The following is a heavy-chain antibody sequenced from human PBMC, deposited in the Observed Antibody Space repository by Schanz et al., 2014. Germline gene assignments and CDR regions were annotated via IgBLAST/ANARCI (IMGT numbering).Heavy chain of an antibody. CDR2: ISFSGNTI. Sequence: EVQLVESGGGLVRPGGSLRLSCTTSGLIFSTYTLNWVRQAPGKGLEWISYISFSGNTIYYADSVKGRFTISRDNSRNTLFLQMRNLRADDTALYYCAKGKSEVRGIILDYWGQGTMVVVSS. V-gene: IGHV3-48*01. D-gene: IGHD3-10*01. CDR3: AKGKSEVRGIILDY. J-gene: IGHJ4*02. CDR1: GLIFSTYT.